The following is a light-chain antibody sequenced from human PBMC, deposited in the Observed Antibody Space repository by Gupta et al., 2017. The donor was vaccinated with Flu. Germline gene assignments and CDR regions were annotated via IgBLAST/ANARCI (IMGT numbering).Light chain of an antibody. CDR3: QQYDNNPLT. CDR1: QSVLYSSINKNY. J-gene: IGKJ4*01. Sequence: DIVMAQSPDSLAVPLGERATINCKSSQSVLYSSINKNYLAWYQQKPGQPPKLLIYWASTRESGVPDRFSGSGSGTHFTLTISSLQAEDVAVYYCQQYDNNPLTFGGGTKVEIK. CDR2: WAS. V-gene: IGKV4-1*01.